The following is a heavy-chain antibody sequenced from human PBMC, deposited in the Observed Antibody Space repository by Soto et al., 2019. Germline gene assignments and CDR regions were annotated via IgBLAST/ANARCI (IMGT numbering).Heavy chain of an antibody. V-gene: IGHV3-15*01. D-gene: IGHD3-16*02. Sequence: EVQLVESGGGLVKPGGSLRLSCAASGFTFSNAWMSWVRQAPGKGLVWVGRIKSKTDGRTTDYAAPVKGRFTISRDDSKNTLYLQMSSLKTEDTAVYYCTTLRLGELSLLWGQGTLVTVSS. CDR1: GFTFSNAW. CDR3: TTLRLGELSLL. J-gene: IGHJ4*02. CDR2: IKSKTDGRTT.